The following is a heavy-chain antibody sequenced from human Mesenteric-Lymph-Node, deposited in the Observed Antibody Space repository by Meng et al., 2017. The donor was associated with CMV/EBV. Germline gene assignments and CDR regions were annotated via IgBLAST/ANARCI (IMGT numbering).Heavy chain of an antibody. J-gene: IGHJ4*02. CDR1: TFSSYT. CDR3: ARGGNYNFWSGYGWYFDY. Sequence: TFSSYTMNWVRQAPGKGMEWVSSISSGSTYIYYADSVKGRFTLSRDNAKNSLYLQMNSLRAEDTAVYYCARGGNYNFWSGYGWYFDYWGQGTLVTVSS. V-gene: IGHV3-21*01. D-gene: IGHD3-3*01. CDR2: ISSGSTYI.